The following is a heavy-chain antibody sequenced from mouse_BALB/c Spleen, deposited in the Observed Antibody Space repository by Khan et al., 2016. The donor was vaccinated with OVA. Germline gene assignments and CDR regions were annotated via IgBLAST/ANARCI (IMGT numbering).Heavy chain of an antibody. V-gene: IGHV1-77*01. CDR3: ARMYYFGDTFAY. D-gene: IGHD1-1*01. CDR1: GYTFTDYY. CDR2: ISPGSGDT. Sequence: QVQLQQSGAELARPGASVKLSCKASGYTFTDYYINWVKQRTGQGLEWIGEISPGSGDTYYNERFKGKATLTADKSSSTAYMQLSRLTSEASAGDFCARMYYFGDTFAYWGQGTLVTVSA. J-gene: IGHJ3*01.